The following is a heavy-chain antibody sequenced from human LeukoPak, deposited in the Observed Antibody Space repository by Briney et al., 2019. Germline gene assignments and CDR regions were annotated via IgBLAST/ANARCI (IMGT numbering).Heavy chain of an antibody. V-gene: IGHV1-69*13. CDR2: IIPIFGTA. J-gene: IGHJ4*02. CDR1: GGTFSCYA. D-gene: IGHD1-20*01. CDR3: ARDRYNWNDVLVY. Sequence: SVKVSCKASGGTFSCYAISWVRQAPGQGLEWMGGIIPIFGTANYAQKFQGRVTITADESTSTAYMELSSLRSEDTAVYYCARDRYNWNDVLVYWGQGTLVTVSS.